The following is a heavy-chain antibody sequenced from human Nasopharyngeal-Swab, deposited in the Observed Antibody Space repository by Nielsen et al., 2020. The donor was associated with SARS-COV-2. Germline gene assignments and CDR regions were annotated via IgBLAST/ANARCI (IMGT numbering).Heavy chain of an antibody. Sequence: SVKVSCKASGGTFSSYAISWVRQAPGRGLEWMGGIIPIFGTANYAQKFQGRVTITADESTSTAYMELSSLRSEDTAVYYCARGRLVRVGAINFDYWGQGTLVTVSS. J-gene: IGHJ4*02. CDR3: ARGRLVRVGAINFDY. D-gene: IGHD1-26*01. V-gene: IGHV1-69*13. CDR1: GGTFSSYA. CDR2: IIPIFGTA.